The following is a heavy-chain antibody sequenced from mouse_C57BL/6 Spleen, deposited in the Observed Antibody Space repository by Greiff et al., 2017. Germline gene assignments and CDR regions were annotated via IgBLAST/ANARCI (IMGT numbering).Heavy chain of an antibody. D-gene: IGHD4-1*02. V-gene: IGHV1-39*01. Sequence: EVHLVESGPELVKPGASVKISCKASGYSFTDYNMNWVKHSNGKSLEWIGVLNPNFGTTTSNQTFKGKATLTVDQSYSTAYMQLNSLTSEDSAVYYCAQLGPGDYWGQGTSGTVSS. CDR3: AQLGPGDY. J-gene: IGHJ4*01. CDR2: LNPNFGTT. CDR1: GYSFTDYN.